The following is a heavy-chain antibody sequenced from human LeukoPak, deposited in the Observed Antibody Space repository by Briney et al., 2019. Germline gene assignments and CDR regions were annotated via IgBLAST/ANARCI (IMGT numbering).Heavy chain of an antibody. CDR2: INAGNGNT. D-gene: IGHD3-22*01. J-gene: IGHJ6*02. CDR1: GYTFINYA. Sequence: GASVKVSCKASGYTFINYAINWGRQAPGQRPEWIGWINAGNGNTKYSQKFQGRVTMTRNTSISTAYMELSSLRSEDTAVYYCARGWMIVVVYYYYGMDVWGQGTTVTVSS. V-gene: IGHV1-3*01. CDR3: ARGWMIVVVYYYYGMDV.